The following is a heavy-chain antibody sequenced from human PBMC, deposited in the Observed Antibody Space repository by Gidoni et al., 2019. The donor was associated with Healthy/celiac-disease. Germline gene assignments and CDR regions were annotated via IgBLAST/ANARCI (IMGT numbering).Heavy chain of an antibody. CDR1: GGSISSGGYS. V-gene: IGHV4-30-2*01. CDR2: IYHSGST. CDR3: AGGQGYYYDSSGWDYYYGMDV. J-gene: IGHJ6*02. Sequence: VKPSQTLSLTCAVSGGSISSGGYSWSWIRQPPGKGLEWIGYIYHSGSTYYNPSLKSRVTISVDRSKNQFSLKLSSVTAADTAVYYCAGGQGYYYDSSGWDYYYGMDVWGQGTTVTVSS. D-gene: IGHD3-22*01.